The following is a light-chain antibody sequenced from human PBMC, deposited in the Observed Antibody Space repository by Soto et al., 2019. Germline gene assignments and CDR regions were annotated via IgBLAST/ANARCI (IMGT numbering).Light chain of an antibody. CDR2: GAS. J-gene: IGKJ1*01. CDR1: QPISRN. Sequence: EIVMTQSPDNLSVSLGQGATLSCRASQPISRNLAWYQQKPGQAPRLLIYGASTRATDIPGRFSGGGSGTEFTLTISSLQYEDFAIYFCQQYNTWPRTFVPGPKVDIK. V-gene: IGKV3-15*01. CDR3: QQYNTWPRT.